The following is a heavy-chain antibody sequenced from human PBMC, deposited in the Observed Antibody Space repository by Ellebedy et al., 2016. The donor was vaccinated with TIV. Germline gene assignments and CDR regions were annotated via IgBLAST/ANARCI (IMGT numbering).Heavy chain of an antibody. J-gene: IGHJ4*02. Sequence: GESLKISCAASGFTFSTYAMNWVRQAPGKGLEWVANMNQVGSEKYYADSVKGRFTISRDNAKNSLYLQMNSLRAEDTAVYYCARDPNSPGDTGYGDYWGQGAVVTVSS. CDR2: MNQVGSEK. V-gene: IGHV3-7*03. CDR3: ARDPNSPGDTGYGDY. CDR1: GFTFSTYA. D-gene: IGHD5-12*01.